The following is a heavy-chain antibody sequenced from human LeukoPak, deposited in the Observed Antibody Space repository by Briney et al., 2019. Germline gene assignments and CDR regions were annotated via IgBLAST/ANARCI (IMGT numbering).Heavy chain of an antibody. J-gene: IGHJ6*01. CDR3: AKMKGHPLPKYYMDV. Sequence: GGSLRLSCAASGFTFSNFAMSWVRRTPGKGLEWVSGIINSGDTLYGAHVKGRFTISRENSKNTVYLERNSLRAEDTAIYYCAKMKGHPLPKYYMDVWGQGTTVTVSS. CDR1: GFTFSNFA. D-gene: IGHD1-26*01. V-gene: IGHV3-23*01. CDR2: IINSGDT.